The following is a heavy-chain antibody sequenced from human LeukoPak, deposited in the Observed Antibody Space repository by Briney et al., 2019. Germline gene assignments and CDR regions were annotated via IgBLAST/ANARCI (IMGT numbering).Heavy chain of an antibody. J-gene: IGHJ4*02. CDR3: AQGRTSEESYFDY. CDR2: INPSGGST. Sequence: GASVKVSCKASGYTFTSYYIHWVRQAPGQGLEWMGIINPSGGSTSYAQKFQGRVTMTRDTSTSTVYMELSSLRSEDTAVCYCAQGRTSEESYFDYWGQGTLVTVSS. D-gene: IGHD1-14*01. V-gene: IGHV1-46*01. CDR1: GYTFTSYY.